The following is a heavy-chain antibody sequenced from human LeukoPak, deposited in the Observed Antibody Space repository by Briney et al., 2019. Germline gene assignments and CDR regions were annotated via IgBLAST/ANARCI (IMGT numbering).Heavy chain of an antibody. V-gene: IGHV3-13*01. Sequence: GGSLRLSCAASGFTFSSYDMHWVRQATGKGLEWVSAIGTAGDTYYPGSVKGRFTISRENAKNSLYLQMNSLRAGDTAVYYCARGIYGDYVVGYYYGMDVWGQGTTVTVSS. J-gene: IGHJ6*02. CDR1: GFTFSSYD. CDR2: IGTAGDT. D-gene: IGHD4-17*01. CDR3: ARGIYGDYVVGYYYGMDV.